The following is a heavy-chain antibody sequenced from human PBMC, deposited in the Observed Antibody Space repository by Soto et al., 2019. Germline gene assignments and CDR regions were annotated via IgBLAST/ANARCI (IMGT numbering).Heavy chain of an antibody. J-gene: IGHJ3*01. CDR3: ATEVIYYDSSGYWRVVGDILDF. D-gene: IGHD3-22*01. Sequence: WGRRISKKARKGLEWVGHIKRKTDGGTTEYAAPVKGRLTISRDDSKNTLYLQMNSLKTEDTAVYHCATEVIYYDSSGYWRVVGDILDFWGQGTMVTVSS. CDR2: IKRKTDGGTT. CDR1: W. V-gene: IGHV3-15*01.